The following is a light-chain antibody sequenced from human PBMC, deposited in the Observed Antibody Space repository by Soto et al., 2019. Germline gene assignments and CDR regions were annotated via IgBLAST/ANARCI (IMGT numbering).Light chain of an antibody. CDR2: KAS. V-gene: IGKV1-5*03. CDR1: QSISSW. J-gene: IGKJ1*01. Sequence: DIQMTHSPSTLSASVGDRVTISCRASQSISSWLAWYQQKQGKAPKLLIYKASSLESGVPSRFSGSGSGTEFTLTISSLQPEDFATYYCLQDHNYPPTFGQGTKVDIK. CDR3: LQDHNYPPT.